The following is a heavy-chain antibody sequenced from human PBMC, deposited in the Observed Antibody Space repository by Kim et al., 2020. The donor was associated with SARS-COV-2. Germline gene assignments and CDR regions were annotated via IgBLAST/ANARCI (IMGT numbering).Heavy chain of an antibody. V-gene: IGHV3-23*01. CDR3: ARRVIRRGPFDY. CDR1: GFNFNNYA. Sequence: GGSLRLSCVVSGFNFNNYAMSWVRQAPGEGLQSVAFVSANGDATSYADSVRGRFIASRDNSKNILYLQMNSLTAEDTAVYYCARRVIRRGPFDYWGQGTVVTVSS. CDR2: VSANGDAT. D-gene: IGHD2-21*01. J-gene: IGHJ4*02.